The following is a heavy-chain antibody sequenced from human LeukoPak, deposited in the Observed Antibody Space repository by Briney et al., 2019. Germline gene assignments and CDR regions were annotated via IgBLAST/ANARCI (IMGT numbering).Heavy chain of an antibody. Sequence: PSETLSLTCSVSGGSISSYYWSWIRQPPGKGLEWIGYIYYGGSTNSNPSLKSRVTISADTSKNLFSLKLSSVTAADTAVYYCARGSSGWYSIDYWGQGALVTVSS. D-gene: IGHD6-19*01. CDR3: ARGSSGWYSIDY. V-gene: IGHV4-59*01. CDR2: IYYGGST. CDR1: GGSISSYY. J-gene: IGHJ4*01.